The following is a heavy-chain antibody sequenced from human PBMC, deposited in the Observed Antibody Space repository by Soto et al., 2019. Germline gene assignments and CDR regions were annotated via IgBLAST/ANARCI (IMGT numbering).Heavy chain of an antibody. CDR3: ARVNLDYVTGMDV. CDR1: GGPITNY. CDR2: IYDSGSS. D-gene: IGHD4-17*01. V-gene: IGHV4-31*03. Sequence: QVQLQESGPGLVKPSQTLSITCTVSGGPITNYWSWIRQHPGKGLEWIGYIYDSGSSYYNPSLKSRGTMSLDTSKKQLSLKLTSVTAADTAVYCCARVNLDYVTGMDVWGQWATVTVSS. J-gene: IGHJ6*02.